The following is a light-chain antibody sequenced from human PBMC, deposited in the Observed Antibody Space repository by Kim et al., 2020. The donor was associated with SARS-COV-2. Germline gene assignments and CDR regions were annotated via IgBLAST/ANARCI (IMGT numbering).Light chain of an antibody. Sequence: SYELTQPPSVLVAPGETARITCGGNNIGSKSVHWYQQKPGQAPVLVIYYDSDRPSGIPERFSGSNSGNTATLTISRVEAGDEADYYCQVWDSSGDYVVFGGGTQLTVL. V-gene: IGLV3-21*04. CDR1: NIGSKS. J-gene: IGLJ2*01. CDR2: YDS. CDR3: QVWDSSGDYVV.